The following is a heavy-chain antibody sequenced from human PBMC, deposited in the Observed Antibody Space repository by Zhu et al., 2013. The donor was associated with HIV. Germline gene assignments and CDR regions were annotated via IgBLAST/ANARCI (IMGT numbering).Heavy chain of an antibody. J-gene: IGHJ6*02. CDR3: ARDPSVWGRTVTYGYYYYGMDV. Sequence: QVQLVQSGAEVKKPGSSVKVSCKASGGTFSSYAISWVRQAPGQGLEWMGGIIPIFGTANYAQKFQGRVTITADESTSTAYMELSSLRSEDTAVYYCARDPSVWGRTVTYGYYYYGMDVVGPRDHGHRLL. V-gene: IGHV1-69*01. D-gene: IGHD4-17*01. CDR2: IIPIFGTA. CDR1: GGTFSSYA.